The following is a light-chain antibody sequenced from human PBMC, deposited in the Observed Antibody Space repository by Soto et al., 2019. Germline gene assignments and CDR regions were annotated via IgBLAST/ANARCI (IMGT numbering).Light chain of an antibody. J-gene: IGKJ1*01. Sequence: ETVLTQSPGTLSLSPGDRATLSCRASQSVSSSYLAWYQQQPGQAPRLLIYDASRRATGIPDRFSGSGSGTDFTLTISRLEPEDFAVYYCQQYGSTPRTFGQGTKVEIK. CDR1: QSVSSSY. CDR2: DAS. V-gene: IGKV3-20*01. CDR3: QQYGSTPRT.